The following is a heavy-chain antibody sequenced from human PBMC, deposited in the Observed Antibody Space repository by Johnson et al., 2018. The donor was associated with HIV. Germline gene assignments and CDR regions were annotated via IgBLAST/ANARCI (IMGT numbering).Heavy chain of an antibody. V-gene: IGHV3-74*01. CDR1: GFTFSSYW. D-gene: IGHD2-21*01. CDR2: INSDGRST. Sequence: VQLVESGGGLVQPGGSLRLSCAASGFTFSSYWMHWVRQAPGKGLVWVSRINSDGRSTSYADSVKGRFTISRDNAKNTLYLQMNSLRAEDTAVYYCAKDFVTHRAFDIWGQGTMFTVSS. CDR3: AKDFVTHRAFDI. J-gene: IGHJ3*02.